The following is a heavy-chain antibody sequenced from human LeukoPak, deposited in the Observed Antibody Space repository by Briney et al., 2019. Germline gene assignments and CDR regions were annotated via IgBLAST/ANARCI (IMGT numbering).Heavy chain of an antibody. CDR3: ARDPYGATPD. J-gene: IGHJ4*02. CDR1: GFTFSGYW. V-gene: IGHV3-74*01. CDR2: INEGGSVI. Sequence: PGGSLRLSCAASGFTFSGYWMHWVRQAPGKGLEWVSRINEGGSVISYADSVKGRFTISRDNAKNSLYLQMNSLRAEDTAVYYCARDPYGATPDWGQGTLVTVSS. D-gene: IGHD1-26*01.